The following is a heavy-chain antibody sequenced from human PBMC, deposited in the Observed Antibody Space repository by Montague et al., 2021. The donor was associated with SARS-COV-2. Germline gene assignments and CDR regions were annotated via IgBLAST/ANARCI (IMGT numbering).Heavy chain of an antibody. CDR1: GAPINIGNYY. Sequence: TLSLTCTVSGAPINIGNYYWNWIRQPAGKGLEWLGRIYTSGRTDYNPSLKSRLTISFNTSKNDFPLRLNSLTAADTAVYYCARDFPTGRYYFDFWGQGTLVIVSS. J-gene: IGHJ4*02. CDR2: IYTSGRT. CDR3: ARDFPTGRYYFDF. D-gene: IGHD3-10*01. V-gene: IGHV4-61*02.